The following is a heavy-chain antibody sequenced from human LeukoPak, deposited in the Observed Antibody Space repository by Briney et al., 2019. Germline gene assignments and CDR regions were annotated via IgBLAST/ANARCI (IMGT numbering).Heavy chain of an antibody. CDR1: GFTFSSYE. D-gene: IGHD6-19*01. CDR3: ARSVGYTSGSYYYYYIDV. CDR2: ISGDGRST. J-gene: IGHJ6*03. Sequence: PGGSLRLSCAASGFTFSSYEMNWVRQAPGKGLVWLSRISGDGRSTTYADSVKGRFTVSRDNAENTVYLQMTSLRADDTAAYYCARSVGYTSGSYYYYYIDVWGKGTTVTVSS. V-gene: IGHV3-74*03.